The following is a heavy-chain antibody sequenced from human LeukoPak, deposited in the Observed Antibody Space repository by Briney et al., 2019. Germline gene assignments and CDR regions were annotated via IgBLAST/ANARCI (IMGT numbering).Heavy chain of an antibody. CDR1: GGTFSSSA. D-gene: IGHD3-10*01. CDR2: IIPIFGTA. V-gene: IGHV1-69*05. Sequence: ASVKVSCKASGGTFSSSAISWVRQAPGQGLEWMGGIIPIFGTANYAQKFQGRVTITTDESTSTAYMELSSLRSEDTAVYYCARKKYYGSGKGYYYYYMDVWGKGTTVTVSS. CDR3: ARKKYYGSGKGYYYYYMDV. J-gene: IGHJ6*03.